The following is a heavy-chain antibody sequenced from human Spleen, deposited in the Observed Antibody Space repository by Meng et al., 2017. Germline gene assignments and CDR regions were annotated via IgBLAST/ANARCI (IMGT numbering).Heavy chain of an antibody. CDR1: GYSFTHHG. CDR3: ARGTPGRSYSDY. D-gene: IGHD3-10*01. V-gene: IGHV1-18*01. J-gene: IGHJ4*02. Sequence: QVHLEQSGAEVKKPGSSVKVSGKASGYSFTHHGITWVRQAPGQGLEWLGWISGYNGDTHYAQKLQGRVTMTTDTSTSTVYMELRSLRSDDTAVYYCARGTPGRSYSDYWGPGTLVTVSS. CDR2: ISGYNGDT.